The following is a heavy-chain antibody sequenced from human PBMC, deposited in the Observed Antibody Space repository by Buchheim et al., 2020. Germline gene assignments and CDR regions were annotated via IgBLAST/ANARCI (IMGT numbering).Heavy chain of an antibody. D-gene: IGHD2-15*01. J-gene: IGHJ6*02. CDR3: ARTPDYYYGMDV. CDR2: IYHNGNT. CDR1: GGSVSSINW. Sequence: QVQLQESGPGLVKPSETLSLTCAVSGGSVSSINWWSWVRQPPGKGLEWIGEIYHNGNTNYNPSLKSRVTISVDKYKNQVSLKVSSVTAADTAVYYCARTPDYYYGMDVWGQGTT. V-gene: IGHV4-4*02.